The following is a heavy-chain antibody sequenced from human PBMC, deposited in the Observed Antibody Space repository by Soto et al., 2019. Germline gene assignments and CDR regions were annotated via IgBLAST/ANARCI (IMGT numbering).Heavy chain of an antibody. Sequence: QVQLQESGPGLVKPSETLSLTCTVSGGSISSYYWSWIRQPPGKGLEWIGYIYYSGSTNYNPSLKSRVTISVDTSKNQFSLKLSSVTAADTAVYYCARELIRYSNSRIAPWGQGTLVTVSS. CDR1: GGSISSYY. CDR3: ARELIRYSNSRIAP. V-gene: IGHV4-59*01. J-gene: IGHJ5*02. D-gene: IGHD4-4*01. CDR2: IYYSGST.